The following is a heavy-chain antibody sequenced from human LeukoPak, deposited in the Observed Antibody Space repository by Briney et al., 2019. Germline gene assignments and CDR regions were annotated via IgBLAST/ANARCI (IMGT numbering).Heavy chain of an antibody. D-gene: IGHD3-3*01. CDR1: GGSISTYY. Sequence: SETLSLTCTVSGGSISTYYWSWIRKPAGKGLEWIGRLSSSGTTNYNTSLKSRVTMSVDTSTNQLSLNLTSVTAADTAVYYCAREVSGSDYYRAYDYWGQGTLVTVSS. V-gene: IGHV4-4*07. J-gene: IGHJ4*02. CDR2: LSSSGTT. CDR3: AREVSGSDYYRAYDY.